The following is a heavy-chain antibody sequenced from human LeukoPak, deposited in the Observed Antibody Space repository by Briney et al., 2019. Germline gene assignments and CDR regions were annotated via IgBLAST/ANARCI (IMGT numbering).Heavy chain of an antibody. D-gene: IGHD6-13*01. CDR1: DGSINAYY. CDR3: ARHPHSSSWYIGFDY. V-gene: IGHV4-59*08. Sequence: SETLSLTCNVSDGSINAYYWSWIRQPPGKGLEWIGYIFYNGNTNYNPSLKSRVTFSIGASRNHFSLKMTSVTAADTAVYYCARHPHSSSWYIGFDYWGQGTLVTVSS. CDR2: IFYNGNT. J-gene: IGHJ4*02.